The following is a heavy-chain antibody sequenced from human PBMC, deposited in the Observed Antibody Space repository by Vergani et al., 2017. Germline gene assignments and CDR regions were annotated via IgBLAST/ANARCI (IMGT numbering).Heavy chain of an antibody. D-gene: IGHD3-22*01. V-gene: IGHV1-46*01. Sequence: QVQLVQSGAEVKKPGASVKVSCKASGYTFTSYYMHWVRQAPGQGLEWMGIINPSGGSTSYAQKFQGRVTMTRDTSTSTVYMELSSLRSEDTAVYYCARVYYYDSSGYDFSLDYWGQGTLVTVSS. CDR3: ARVYYYDSSGYDFSLDY. CDR1: GYTFTSYY. CDR2: INPSGGST. J-gene: IGHJ4*02.